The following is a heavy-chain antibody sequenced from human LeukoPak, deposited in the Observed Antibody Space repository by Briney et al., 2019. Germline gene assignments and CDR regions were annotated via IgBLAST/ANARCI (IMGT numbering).Heavy chain of an antibody. CDR2: ISGSGGST. Sequence: GGSLRLSCAASGFTFSSYAMSWVRQAPGKGLEWVSAISGSGGSTYYADSVKGRFTISRDNSKNTLYLQMNSLRAEDTAVYYCAKFYYGSGSYYPNAFDIWGQGTMVTVSS. J-gene: IGHJ3*02. CDR1: GFTFSSYA. CDR3: AKFYYGSGSYYPNAFDI. V-gene: IGHV3-23*01. D-gene: IGHD3-10*01.